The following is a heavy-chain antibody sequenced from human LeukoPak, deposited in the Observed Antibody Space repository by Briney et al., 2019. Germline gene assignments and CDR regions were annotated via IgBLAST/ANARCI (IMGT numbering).Heavy chain of an antibody. Sequence: GGSLRLSCAASGFTFSSYAMGWVRQAPGKGLEWVSSISDDGAYIYYADSVKGRFTISRDNANSSLYLQMDSLSPEDTAVYYCARDPHNVAANWFDPWGQGALVTVSS. CDR1: GFTFSSYA. D-gene: IGHD6-13*01. CDR2: ISDDGAYI. CDR3: ARDPHNVAANWFDP. J-gene: IGHJ5*02. V-gene: IGHV3-21*01.